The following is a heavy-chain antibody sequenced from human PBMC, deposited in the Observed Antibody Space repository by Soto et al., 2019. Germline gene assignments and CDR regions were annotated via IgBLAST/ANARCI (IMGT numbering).Heavy chain of an antibody. CDR2: IYYSGST. CDR1: GGSISSSSYY. CDR3: ARGVGDFWSGYYYYFDY. V-gene: IGHV4-39*07. Sequence: SETLSLTCTVSGGSISSSSYYWGWIRQPPGKGLEWIGSIYYSGSTYYNPSLKSRVTISVDTSKNQFSLKLSSVTAADTAVYYCARGVGDFWSGYYYYFDYWGQGTLVTVSS. J-gene: IGHJ4*02. D-gene: IGHD3-3*01.